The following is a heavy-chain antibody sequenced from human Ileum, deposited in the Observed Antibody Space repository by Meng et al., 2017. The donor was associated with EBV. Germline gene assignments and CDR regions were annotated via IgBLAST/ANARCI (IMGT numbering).Heavy chain of an antibody. J-gene: IGHJ4*02. CDR1: GYTLTSYA. V-gene: IGHV1-3*01. CDR3: ARAGYDSSGYYPQTFDY. CDR2: INAGNGNT. D-gene: IGHD3-22*01. Sequence: QVQLVQSGAEVKKPGASVKVSCKASGYTLTSYAMHWVRQAPGQRLEWMGWINAGNGNTKYSQRFQGRVTITRDTSASTAYMELSSLRSEDTTVYYCARAGYDSSGYYPQTFDYWGQGTLVTVSS.